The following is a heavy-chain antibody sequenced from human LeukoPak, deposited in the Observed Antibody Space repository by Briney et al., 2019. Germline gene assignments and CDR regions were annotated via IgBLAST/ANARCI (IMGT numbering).Heavy chain of an antibody. J-gene: IGHJ4*02. D-gene: IGHD3-3*01. CDR2: IWYDGSDK. V-gene: IGHV3-33*01. Sequence: GGSLRLSCAASGFTLNTYGMHWVRQAPGKGLEWVAIIWYDGSDKFYADSVKGRFTISRDNSKNTLYLQMNSLRAEDTAVYYCARVSDFSNYFDYWGQGTLVTVSS. CDR3: ARVSDFSNYFDY. CDR1: GFTLNTYG.